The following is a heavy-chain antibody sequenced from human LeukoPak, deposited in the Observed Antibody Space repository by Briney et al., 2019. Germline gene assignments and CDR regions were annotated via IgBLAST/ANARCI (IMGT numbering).Heavy chain of an antibody. CDR1: GFTFSGYW. J-gene: IGHJ4*02. Sequence: GGSLRLSCAASGFTFSGYWMNWVRQVPGKGLVWVSRINSDGSILSYADSVKGRFTISRDNAKNTLYLQMNSLRAEDTAVYYCARYSSGSSDYWGQGTPVTVSS. V-gene: IGHV3-74*01. D-gene: IGHD5-18*01. CDR3: ARYSSGSSDY. CDR2: INSDGSIL.